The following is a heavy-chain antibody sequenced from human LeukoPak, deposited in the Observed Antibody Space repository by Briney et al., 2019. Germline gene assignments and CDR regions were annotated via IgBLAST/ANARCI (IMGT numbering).Heavy chain of an antibody. V-gene: IGHV3-30-3*01. CDR1: GFTFSSYA. CDR3: ARPAGYYYYGMDV. Sequence: PGRSLRLSCAASGFTFSSYAMHWVHQAPGKGLEWVAVISYDGSNKYYADSVKGRFTISRDNSKNTLYLQMNSLRAEDTAVYYCARPAGYYYYGMDVWGQGPRSPSP. J-gene: IGHJ6*02. D-gene: IGHD6-13*01. CDR2: ISYDGSNK.